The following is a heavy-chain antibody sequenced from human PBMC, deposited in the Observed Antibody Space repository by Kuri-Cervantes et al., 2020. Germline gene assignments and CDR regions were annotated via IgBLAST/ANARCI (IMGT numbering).Heavy chain of an antibody. Sequence: GSLRLSCAVYGGSFSGYYWSWISQPPGKGLEWIGYIYYSGSTNYNPSLKSRVTISVDTSKNQFSPMLSPVTAADTAVYYCARGPRRGSGSYYNSFSYWFDPWGQGTLVTVSS. J-gene: IGHJ5*02. CDR1: GGSFSGYY. V-gene: IGHV4-59*12. CDR2: IYYSGST. D-gene: IGHD3-10*01. CDR3: ARGPRRGSGSYYNSFSYWFDP.